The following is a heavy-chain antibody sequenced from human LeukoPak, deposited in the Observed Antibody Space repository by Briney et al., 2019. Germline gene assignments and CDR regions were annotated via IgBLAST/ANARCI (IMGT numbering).Heavy chain of an antibody. CDR1: GLTFSNSW. Sequence: GGSLRLSCEASGLTFSNSWMHWVRQAPGKGLVWVSRINNEGTTISYADSVKGRFTISRDNAKNTLYLQMNSLRAEDTAVYYCERVSGLGMNEYYQHWGQGTLVTVAS. D-gene: IGHD3-10*01. J-gene: IGHJ1*01. CDR3: ERVSGLGMNEYYQH. V-gene: IGHV3-74*01. CDR2: INNEGTTI.